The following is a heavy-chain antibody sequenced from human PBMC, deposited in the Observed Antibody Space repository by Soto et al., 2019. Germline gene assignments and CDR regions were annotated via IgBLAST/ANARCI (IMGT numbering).Heavy chain of an antibody. D-gene: IGHD3-10*01. CDR1: GYSISSGYY. CDR3: ARTDYGTAYFDP. V-gene: IGHV4-38-2*01. CDR2: IYHSGTA. J-gene: IGHJ5*02. Sequence: SETLSLTCAVSGYSISSGYYWGWIRQPPGKGLEWIGSIYHSGTAYYNPSLKSRLTISVDTSKNQFSLKLSSVTAADTAVYYCARTDYGTAYFDPWGQGSLVTVSS.